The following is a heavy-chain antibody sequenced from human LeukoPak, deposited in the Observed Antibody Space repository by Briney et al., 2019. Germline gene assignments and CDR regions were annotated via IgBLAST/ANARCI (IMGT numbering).Heavy chain of an antibody. Sequence: ASVKVSCKASGYTFTDYYMHWVRQAPGQGLEWMGWINPNSGGTNYAQKFQGRVTMTRDTSISTAYMELSRLRSDDTAVYYCARDYYDFWSGTYYYYYMDVWGKGTTVTVSS. D-gene: IGHD3-3*01. V-gene: IGHV1-2*02. CDR2: INPNSGGT. CDR1: GYTFTDYY. CDR3: ARDYYDFWSGTYYYYYMDV. J-gene: IGHJ6*03.